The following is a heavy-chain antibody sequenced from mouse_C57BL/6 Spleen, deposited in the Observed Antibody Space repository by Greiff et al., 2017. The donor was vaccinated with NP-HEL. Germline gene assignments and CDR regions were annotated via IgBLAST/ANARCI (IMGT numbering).Heavy chain of an antibody. J-gene: IGHJ2*01. V-gene: IGHV1-5*01. D-gene: IGHD2-3*01. Sequence: EVQLQQSGTVLARPGASVKMSCKTSGYTFTSYWMHWVKQRPGQGLEWIGAIYPGNSDTSYNQKFKGKAKLTAVTSASTAYMELSSLTNEDSAVYYCTRCYDGYYYFDYWGQGTTLTVSS. CDR3: TRCYDGYYYFDY. CDR1: GYTFTSYW. CDR2: IYPGNSDT.